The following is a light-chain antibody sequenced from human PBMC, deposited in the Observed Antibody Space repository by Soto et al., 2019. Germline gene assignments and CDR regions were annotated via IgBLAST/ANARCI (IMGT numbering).Light chain of an antibody. V-gene: IGKV3D-15*01. CDR2: DAS. CDR1: QSVGSK. Sequence: EIVMTQSPPTLSVSPGERATLSCRASQSVGSKLAWYQQRPGQAPRLLIYDASNRATGIPARFSGSGSGTEFSLTISSLQSEYFAVYSCQQYGDWPGAFGGGTKVEIK. J-gene: IGKJ4*01. CDR3: QQYGDWPGA.